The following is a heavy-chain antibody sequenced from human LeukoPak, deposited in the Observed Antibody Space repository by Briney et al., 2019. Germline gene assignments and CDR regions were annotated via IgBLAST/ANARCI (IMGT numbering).Heavy chain of an antibody. Sequence: KSSETLSLTCAVYGGSFSGYYWSWIRQPPGKGLEWIGEINHSGSTNYNPSLKSRVTISVDTSKNQFSLKLSSVTAADTAVYYCARAADSGSLFFDYWGQGTLVTVSS. J-gene: IGHJ4*02. V-gene: IGHV4-34*01. CDR3: ARAADSGSLFFDY. D-gene: IGHD1-26*01. CDR2: INHSGST. CDR1: GGSFSGYY.